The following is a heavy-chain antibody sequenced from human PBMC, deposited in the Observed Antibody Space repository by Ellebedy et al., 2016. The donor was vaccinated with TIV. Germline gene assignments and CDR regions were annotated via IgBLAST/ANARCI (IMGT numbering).Heavy chain of an antibody. CDR2: ISYGGTT. J-gene: IGHJ5*02. CDR1: GGSLSGYW. D-gene: IGHD3-9*01. V-gene: IGHV4-34*01. Sequence: MPSETLSLTCTISGGSLSGYWWAWIRQSPGKGLEWIGDISYGGTTQYNFSLKSRATISVDTPKNEVSLKLSSVTAADTAVYYCARIVTGYYGDWFDPWGQGTLVTVSS. CDR3: ARIVTGYYGDWFDP.